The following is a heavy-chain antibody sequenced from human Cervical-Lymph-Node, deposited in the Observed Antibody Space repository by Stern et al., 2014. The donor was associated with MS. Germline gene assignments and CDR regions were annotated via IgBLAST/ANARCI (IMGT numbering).Heavy chain of an antibody. CDR3: AISYYYGSGSYFFDY. V-gene: IGHV3-53*01. CDR1: GFTVSSNY. CDR2: IYSGGST. D-gene: IGHD3-10*01. Sequence: EMQLVESGGGLIQPGGSLRLSCAASGFTVSSNYMSWVRQAPGKGLEWVSGIYSGGSTYYADSVKGRFTISRDNSKNTLYLQMNSLRAEDTAVYYCAISYYYGSGSYFFDYWGQGTLVTVSS. J-gene: IGHJ4*02.